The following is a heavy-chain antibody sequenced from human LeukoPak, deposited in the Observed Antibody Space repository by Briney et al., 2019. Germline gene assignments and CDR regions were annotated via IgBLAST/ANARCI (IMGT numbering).Heavy chain of an antibody. CDR1: GGSFSDHFSY. J-gene: IGHJ4*02. V-gene: IGHV4-39*07. CDR2: IYHSGST. D-gene: IGHD6-13*01. CDR3: AREEAEAGLDC. Sequence: SETLSLTCTVYGGSFSDHFSYWSWIRQPPGKGLEWIGSIYHSGSTFYNPSLKSRVTISVDTSKNQFSLKLSSVTAADTAVYFCAREEAEAGLDCWGQGTLVTVSS.